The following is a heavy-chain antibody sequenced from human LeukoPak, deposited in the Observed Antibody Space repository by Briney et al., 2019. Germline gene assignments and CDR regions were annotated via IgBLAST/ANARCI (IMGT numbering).Heavy chain of an antibody. J-gene: IGHJ4*02. CDR3: ARGRAVAGTGNPFDY. Sequence: SETLSLTCTVSGYSISSGYYWGWIRQPPGKGLEWIGSIYHSGSTYYNLSLKSRVTISVDTSKNQFSLKLSSVTAADTAVYYCARGRAVAGTGNPFDYWGQGTLVTVSS. CDR2: IYHSGST. CDR1: GYSISSGYY. V-gene: IGHV4-38-2*02. D-gene: IGHD6-19*01.